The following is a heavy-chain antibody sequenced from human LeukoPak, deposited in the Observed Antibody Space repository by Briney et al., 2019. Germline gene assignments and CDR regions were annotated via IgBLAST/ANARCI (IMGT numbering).Heavy chain of an antibody. CDR2: ISGSGGST. V-gene: IGHV3-23*01. CDR3: AKHYCSITTCYSWFDP. Sequence: PGGSLRLSCVASGVTFRSYAMSWVRQAPGKGLEWVSAISGSGGSTYYADSVKGRFTISRDNSKNTLDLQMNSLRAEDTAVYYCAKHYCSITTCYSWFDPWGQGTLVTVSS. D-gene: IGHD2-2*02. J-gene: IGHJ5*02. CDR1: GVTFRSYA.